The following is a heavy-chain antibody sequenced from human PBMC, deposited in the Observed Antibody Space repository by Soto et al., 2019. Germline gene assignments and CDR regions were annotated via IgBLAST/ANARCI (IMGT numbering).Heavy chain of an antibody. D-gene: IGHD6-19*01. J-gene: IGHJ3*01. CDR2: IYNDGSNK. Sequence: QVQLVESGGGVVQPGGSLRLSCAASGFSFSSSGMHWVRQAPGQGLEWVAIIYNDGSNKYYNDSVKGRFTISRDDSKHTLYRQMDRLSVDDTAVYYCARDVGRGWQYDAADVWGQGTVVSVSS. CDR1: GFSFSSSG. CDR3: ARDVGRGWQYDAADV. V-gene: IGHV3-33*01.